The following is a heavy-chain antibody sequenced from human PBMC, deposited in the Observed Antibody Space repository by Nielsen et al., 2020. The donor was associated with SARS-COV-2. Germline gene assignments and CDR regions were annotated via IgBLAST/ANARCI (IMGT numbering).Heavy chain of an antibody. J-gene: IGHJ3*01. Sequence: FTISRDNAKNSMSLQVNSLRVEDTAVYYCARDWSRAFDVWGQGTMVTVSS. CDR3: ARDWSRAFDV. V-gene: IGHV3-11*06.